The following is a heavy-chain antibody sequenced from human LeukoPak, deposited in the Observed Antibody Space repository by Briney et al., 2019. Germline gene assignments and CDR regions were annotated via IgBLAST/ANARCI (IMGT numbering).Heavy chain of an antibody. CDR2: SSYDGSRQ. CDR1: GFSFGNHA. V-gene: IGHV3-30*04. Sequence: PGGSLRLSCAASGFSFGNHAMHWVRQAPGKGLEWLSVSSYDGSRQYYADFVRGRFTISRENSKNTLYLQMNSLRAEDTAVYYCARDKFMWSRAPDSFDAFDIWGQGTMVTVSS. D-gene: IGHD2-21*01. J-gene: IGHJ3*02. CDR3: ARDKFMWSRAPDSFDAFDI.